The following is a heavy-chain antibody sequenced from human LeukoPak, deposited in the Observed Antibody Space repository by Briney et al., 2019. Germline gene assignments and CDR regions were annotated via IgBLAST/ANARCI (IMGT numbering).Heavy chain of an antibody. D-gene: IGHD2-15*01. J-gene: IGHJ5*02. CDR3: ARDIVVADNNWFDP. CDR2: IHNSGST. V-gene: IGHV4-61*05. CDR1: GGSTSRSSYY. Sequence: SETLSLTCTVSGGSTSRSSYYWGWIRQPPGKGLEWIGFIHNSGSTNYNPSLKSRLAMSLDTSKNQFSLKLTSVTAADTAVYYCARDIVVADNNWFDPWGQGILVTVSS.